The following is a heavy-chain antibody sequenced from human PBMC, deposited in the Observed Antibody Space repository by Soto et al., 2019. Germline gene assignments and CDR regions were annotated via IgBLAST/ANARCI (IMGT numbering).Heavy chain of an antibody. D-gene: IGHD2-15*01. CDR2: MYHSGST. J-gene: IGHJ5*02. V-gene: IGHV4-30-2*02. Sequence: PSETLSLTCAVSGGSISSGGYSWSWIRQPPGKGLEWIGYMYHSGSTNYNPSLKSRVTISVDTSKNQFSLKLSSVTAADTAVYYCARYCRGGSCYLDPWGQGTLVTVSS. CDR1: GGSISSGGYS. CDR3: ARYCRGGSCYLDP.